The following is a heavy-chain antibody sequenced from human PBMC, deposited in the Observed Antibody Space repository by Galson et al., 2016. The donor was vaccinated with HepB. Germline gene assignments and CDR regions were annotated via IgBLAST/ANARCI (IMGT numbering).Heavy chain of an antibody. D-gene: IGHD3-3*01. CDR3: ARDGLRFLEWLRDGTDV. Sequence: SVKVSCKASGYTFTRYGISWVRQAPGQGLVWLGWISTFNGYTKYAQKLQGRVTMTTDTSTSTAYMELRSLRSDDTAVYYCARDGLRFLEWLRDGTDVWGQGTTVTVSS. J-gene: IGHJ6*02. CDR1: GYTFTRYG. CDR2: ISTFNGYT. V-gene: IGHV1-18*01.